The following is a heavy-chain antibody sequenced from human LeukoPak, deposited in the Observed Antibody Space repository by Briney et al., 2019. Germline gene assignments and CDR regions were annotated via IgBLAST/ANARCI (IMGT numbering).Heavy chain of an antibody. J-gene: IGHJ4*02. CDR2: ISGDGGST. V-gene: IGHV3-43*02. D-gene: IGHD3-22*01. CDR1: GFTFDDYA. Sequence: GGSLRLSCAASGFTFDDYAMHWVRQAPGKGLEWVSLISGDGGSTYYADSVKGRFTISRDSSKNSLYLQMNSLRTEDTALYYCAKDWVEDNYDSSGYWDYWGQGTLVTVSS. CDR3: AKDWVEDNYDSSGYWDY.